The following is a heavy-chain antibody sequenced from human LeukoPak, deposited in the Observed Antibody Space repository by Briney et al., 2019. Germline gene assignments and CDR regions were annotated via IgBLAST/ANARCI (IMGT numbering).Heavy chain of an antibody. CDR1: RFTFSSYA. CDR3: AKVWGSYSTGYFDY. Sequence: GGSLRLTCAASRFTFSSYAMNWVRQAPGKGLEWVSAISGSGGSIYYTDSVKGRFTISRDNSKNTLFLQMNSLRAEDTAVYYCAKVWGSYSTGYFDYWGQGTLVTVSS. J-gene: IGHJ4*02. D-gene: IGHD1-26*01. V-gene: IGHV3-23*01. CDR2: ISGSGGSI.